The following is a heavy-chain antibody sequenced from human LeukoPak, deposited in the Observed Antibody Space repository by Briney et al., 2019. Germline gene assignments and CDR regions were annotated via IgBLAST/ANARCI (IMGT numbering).Heavy chain of an antibody. CDR3: AKESGKFDY. CDR2: ISADGGST. CDR1: GLTFHDYA. Sequence: GGSLRLSCVASGLTFHDYAMHWVRQAPAKGLEWVSLISADGGSTFYADSVRGRFSISRDNSKNSLYLQMNSLRTEDTAMYYCAKESGKFDYWGQGTLVAVSS. J-gene: IGHJ4*02. V-gene: IGHV3-43*02.